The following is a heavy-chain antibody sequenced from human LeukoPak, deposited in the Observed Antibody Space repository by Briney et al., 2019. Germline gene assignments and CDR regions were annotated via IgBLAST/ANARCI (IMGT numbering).Heavy chain of an antibody. CDR1: GYTFTSYG. V-gene: IGHV1-18*01. CDR2: ISAYNGNT. CDR3: ARNIAARPTGWFDP. Sequence: ASVKVSCKASGYTFTSYGISWVRQAPGQGLEWMGWISAYNGNTNYAQKLQGRVTMTTDTSTSTAYMELRSLRSDDTAVYYCARNIAARPTGWFDPWGQGTLVTVSS. D-gene: IGHD6-6*01. J-gene: IGHJ5*02.